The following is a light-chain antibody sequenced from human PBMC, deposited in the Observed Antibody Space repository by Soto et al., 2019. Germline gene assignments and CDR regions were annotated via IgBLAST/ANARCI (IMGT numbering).Light chain of an antibody. CDR3: LRSYSGTNWV. V-gene: IGLV7-46*01. J-gene: IGLJ3*02. CDR1: TGAVTSGNY. Sequence: QAVVTQEPSLTVSPGGTVTLTCGSSTGAVTSGNYPYWFQKKPGQAPRTLIYDTTNKQSWTPARFSGSLLGGKAALTLAGAQTDYEADYYCLRSYSGTNWVSGGGPKVTVL. CDR2: DTT.